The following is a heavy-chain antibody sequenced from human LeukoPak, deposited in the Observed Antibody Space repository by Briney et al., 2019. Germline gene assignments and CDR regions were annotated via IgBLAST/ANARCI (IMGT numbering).Heavy chain of an antibody. J-gene: IGHJ3*02. CDR2: IRSKAYGGTT. CDR3: TKGGAFDI. Sequence: PGGSLRLSCTASGFTFGDYAMSWVRQAPGKGLEWGGFIRSKAYGGTTEYAASVKGRFTISRDDSKSIAYLQMNSLKTEDTAVYYCTKGGAFDIWGQGTMVTVSS. V-gene: IGHV3-49*04. CDR1: GFTFGDYA.